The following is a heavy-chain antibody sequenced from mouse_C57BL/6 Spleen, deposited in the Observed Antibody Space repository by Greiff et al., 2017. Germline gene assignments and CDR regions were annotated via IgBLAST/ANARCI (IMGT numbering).Heavy chain of an antibody. CDR3: ANPYDDYIDD. J-gene: IGHJ2*01. V-gene: IGHV1-64*01. Sequence: QVQLQQPGAELVKPGASVKLSCKASGYTITSYWMHWVKQRPGQGLEWIGMIHPNSGSTNYNEKFKSKATLTADKSSSTAYMQLSSLTSEDSAVYYCANPYDDYIDDWGQGTTLTVSS. CDR1: GYTITSYW. D-gene: IGHD2-12*01. CDR2: IHPNSGST.